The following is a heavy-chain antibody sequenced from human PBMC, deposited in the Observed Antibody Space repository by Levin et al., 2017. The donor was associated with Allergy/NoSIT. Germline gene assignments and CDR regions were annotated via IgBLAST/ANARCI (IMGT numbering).Heavy chain of an antibody. CDR2: LLLLLLSL. J-gene: IGHJ3*02. Sequence: LRLSCVASGVAFSSYSMNWVSQEQGSFLVGLSSLLLLLLSLASSSSVKGRFTISRDNAKNSLFLQMNSLRDEDTAVYFCAGMKRNILQAFGIWGQGTMVTVSS. CDR3: AGMKRNILQAFGI. CDR1: GVAFSSYS. V-gene: IGHV3-48*02. D-gene: IGHD2/OR15-2a*01.